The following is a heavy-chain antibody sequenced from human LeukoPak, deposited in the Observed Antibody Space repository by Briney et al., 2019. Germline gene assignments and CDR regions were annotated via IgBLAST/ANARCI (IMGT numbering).Heavy chain of an antibody. CDR2: ISSSSSYI. CDR3: ARDKRRTIFWVRGHHYYYGMDV. Sequence: GGSLRLSRAASGFTFSSYSMNWVRQAPGKGLEWVSSISSSSSYIYYADSVKGRFTISRDNAKNSLYLQMNSLRAEDTAVYYCARDKRRTIFWVRGHHYYYGMDVWGQGTTVTVSS. J-gene: IGHJ6*02. D-gene: IGHD3-9*01. V-gene: IGHV3-21*01. CDR1: GFTFSSYS.